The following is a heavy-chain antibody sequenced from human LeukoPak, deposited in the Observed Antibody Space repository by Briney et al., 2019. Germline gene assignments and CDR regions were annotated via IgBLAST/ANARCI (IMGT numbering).Heavy chain of an antibody. CDR2: ISSSASTI. V-gene: IGHV3-11*01. J-gene: IGHJ4*02. Sequence: GGSLRLSCAASGFTFSDYYMSWIRQAPGKGLEWVSDISSSASTIYYADSVKGRFTISRDNAKNSLYLQMNSLRAEDTAVYYCARDPLGEFYYDSSGYDYWGQGTLVTVSS. CDR3: ARDPLGEFYYDSSGYDY. D-gene: IGHD3-22*01. CDR1: GFTFSDYY.